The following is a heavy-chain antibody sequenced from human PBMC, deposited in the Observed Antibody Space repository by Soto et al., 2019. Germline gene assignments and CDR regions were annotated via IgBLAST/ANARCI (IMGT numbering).Heavy chain of an antibody. CDR3: ASTAAPVTTHFDY. Sequence: QLQLQESGPGLLRPSVTLSLTCTVSGGSIGSSSYYWGWIRQPPGKGLEWIGNIYYSGNTFYNLSLKSRVTISVDTSKNQFYLHLTSVTAADTAIFYCASTAAPVTTHFDYWGQGTLVTVSS. J-gene: IGHJ4*02. V-gene: IGHV4-39*01. CDR2: IYYSGNT. CDR1: GGSIGSSSYY. D-gene: IGHD2-21*02.